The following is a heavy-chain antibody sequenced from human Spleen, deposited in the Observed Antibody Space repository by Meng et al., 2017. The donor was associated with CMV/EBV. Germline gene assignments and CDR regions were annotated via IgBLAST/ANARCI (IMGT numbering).Heavy chain of an antibody. J-gene: IGHJ4*02. CDR2: IYSGGGT. CDR1: GFTVSDNY. V-gene: IGHV3-53*01. CDR3: ARLTTVVT. D-gene: IGHD4-23*01. Sequence: GESLKISCAASGFTVSDNYMSWVRQAPGKGLEWVSFIYSGGGTYYADSVKGRFTISRDNSKNTLFLQMKGLRAEDTAVYYCARLTTVVTWGQGTLVTVSS.